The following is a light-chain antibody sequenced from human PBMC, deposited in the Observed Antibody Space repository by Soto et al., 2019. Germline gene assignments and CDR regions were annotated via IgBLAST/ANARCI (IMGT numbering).Light chain of an antibody. CDR1: SSDVGNYNL. Sequence: QSVLTQPASVSGSPGQSITISCTGTSSDVGNYNLVSWYQQHPGKAPKLMIYEGTKRPSGVSTRFSGSKSGNTASLTISGLQAEDEADYYCCSYAGSNTLGVFGGGTKVTVL. CDR2: EGT. J-gene: IGLJ2*01. V-gene: IGLV2-23*01. CDR3: CSYAGSNTLGV.